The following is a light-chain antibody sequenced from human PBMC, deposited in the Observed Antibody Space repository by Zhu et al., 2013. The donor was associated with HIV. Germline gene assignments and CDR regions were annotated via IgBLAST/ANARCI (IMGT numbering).Light chain of an antibody. CDR1: QSISSY. J-gene: IGKJ1*01. CDR2: AAS. V-gene: IGKV1-39*01. CDR3: QQYYSYPRT. Sequence: DIQMTQSPSSLSASVGDSVTITCRASQSISSYLNWYQQKPGKAPKLLIYAASTLQSGVPSRFSGSGSGTDFTLTISCLQSEDFATYYCQQYYSYPRTFGQGTKVEIK.